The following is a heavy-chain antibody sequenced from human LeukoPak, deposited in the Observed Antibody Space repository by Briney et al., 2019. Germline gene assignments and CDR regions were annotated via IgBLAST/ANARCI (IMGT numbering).Heavy chain of an antibody. Sequence: ASETLSLTCTVSGYSISSGYYWGWIRQPPGKGLEWIGSIYRSGSTYYNPSLKSRVTISVDTSKNQFSLKLSSVTAADTAVYYCARQTGSGLFILPGGQGTLVTVSS. D-gene: IGHD3/OR15-3a*01. J-gene: IGHJ4*02. CDR2: IYRSGST. CDR3: ARQTGSGLFILP. CDR1: GYSISSGYY. V-gene: IGHV4-38-2*02.